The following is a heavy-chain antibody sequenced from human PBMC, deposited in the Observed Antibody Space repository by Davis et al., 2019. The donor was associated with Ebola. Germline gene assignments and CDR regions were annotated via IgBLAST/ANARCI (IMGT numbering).Heavy chain of an antibody. CDR1: GFTFDAYA. Sequence: GGSLRLSCAASGFTFDAYAMHWVRQAPGKGLEWVSGISWNSGSIGYADSVKGRFTISRDNAKNSLYLQMNSLRAEDTALYYCAKDYSSSWYNWFDPWGQGTLVTVSS. CDR3: AKDYSSSWYNWFDP. CDR2: ISWNSGSI. J-gene: IGHJ5*02. V-gene: IGHV3-9*01. D-gene: IGHD6-13*01.